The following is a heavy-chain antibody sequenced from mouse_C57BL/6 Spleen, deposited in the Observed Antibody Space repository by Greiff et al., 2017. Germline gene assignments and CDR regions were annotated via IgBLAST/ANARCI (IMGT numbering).Heavy chain of an antibody. Sequence: QVQLQQSGPELVKPGASVKISCKASGYAFSSSWMNWVKQRPGQGLEWIGRIYPGDGDTNYNGKFKGKATLTADKSSSTAYMQLSSLTSEDSAVYFCARRGGIYYGNYNYYAMDYWGQGTSVTVSS. CDR3: ARRGGIYYGNYNYYAMDY. CDR1: GYAFSSSW. J-gene: IGHJ4*01. D-gene: IGHD2-1*01. V-gene: IGHV1-82*01. CDR2: IYPGDGDT.